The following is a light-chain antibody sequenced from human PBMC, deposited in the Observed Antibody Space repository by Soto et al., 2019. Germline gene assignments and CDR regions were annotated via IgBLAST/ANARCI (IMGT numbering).Light chain of an antibody. J-gene: IGLJ2*01. Sequence: QAVVTQPPSVSGAPGHRVTISCTWSSSNIGAGYDVHWYQQLPGTAPKLLIYGNSHRPSGVPDRFSGSKSGTSASLAITGLQAEDEADYFCQSYDSSLSGSVFGGGTKVTVL. V-gene: IGLV1-40*01. CDR2: GNS. CDR3: QSYDSSLSGSV. CDR1: SSNIGAGYD.